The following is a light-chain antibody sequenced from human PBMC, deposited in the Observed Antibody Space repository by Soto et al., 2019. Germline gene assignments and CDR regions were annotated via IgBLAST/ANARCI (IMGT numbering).Light chain of an antibody. V-gene: IGKV4-1*01. Sequence: DIVMTQSPDSLAVSLGERATINCKSSQSVLYSSNNENYLAWYQQKPGQPPKLLIYWASTRESGVPDRFSGSGSGTDFTLTIRSMQAQDVPVYYCQQYYSPPLTFGGGTKVDIK. CDR3: QQYYSPPLT. CDR2: WAS. J-gene: IGKJ4*01. CDR1: QSVLYSSNNENY.